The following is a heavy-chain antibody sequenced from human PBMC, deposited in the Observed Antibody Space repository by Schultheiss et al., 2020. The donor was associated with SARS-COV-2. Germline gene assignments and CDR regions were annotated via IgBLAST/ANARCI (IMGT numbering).Heavy chain of an antibody. CDR1: GGSVSSGSYY. CDR2: IFYSETT. V-gene: IGHV4-39*07. D-gene: IGHD3-22*01. CDR3: TRDYDTTTYYRSKTTRDRFIEH. J-gene: IGHJ1*01. Sequence: SKTLSLTCTVSGGSVSSGSYYWSWIRQPPGKGLEWIGSIFYSETTYYNPSLKSRATISVDTSRNQFSLQLSSVTAADTAVYYCTRDYDTTTYYRSKTTRDRFIEHWGQGTLVTVSS.